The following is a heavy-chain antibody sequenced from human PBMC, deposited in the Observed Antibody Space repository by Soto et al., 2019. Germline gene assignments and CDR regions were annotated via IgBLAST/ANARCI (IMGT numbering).Heavy chain of an antibody. CDR1: EFTFSDYY. CDR2: ISSSGSTI. J-gene: IGHJ4*02. Sequence: PGGSLRLSCAASEFTFSDYYMSWIRQAPGKGLEWISYISSSGSTIYYADSMKGRFTISRDNAKNSLYLQMNRLTAEDTAVYYCARCPVVRGVPTFDYWGQGTLVPVSS. V-gene: IGHV3-11*01. CDR3: ARCPVVRGVPTFDY. D-gene: IGHD3-10*01.